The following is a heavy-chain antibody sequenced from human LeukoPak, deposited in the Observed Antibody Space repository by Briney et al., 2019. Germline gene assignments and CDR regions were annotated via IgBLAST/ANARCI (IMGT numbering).Heavy chain of an antibody. V-gene: IGHV1-18*01. D-gene: IGHD6-19*01. CDR3: ARDMEQWLVGGY. Sequence: ASVKVSCKASGGTFTSYGISWVRQAPGQGLEWMGWISAYNGNTNYAQKLQGRVTMTTDTSTSTAYMELRSLRSDDTAVYYCARDMEQWLVGGYWGQGTLVTVSS. CDR1: GGTFTSYG. CDR2: ISAYNGNT. J-gene: IGHJ4*02.